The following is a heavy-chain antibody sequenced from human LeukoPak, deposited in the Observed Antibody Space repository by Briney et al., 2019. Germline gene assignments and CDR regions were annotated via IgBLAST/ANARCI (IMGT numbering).Heavy chain of an antibody. V-gene: IGHV4-31*03. CDR3: ARAVTMILDAFDI. J-gene: IGHJ3*02. D-gene: IGHD3-22*01. Sequence: SQTLSLTCTVSGVSISSGGYYWSWIRQHPGKGLEWIGYIYYSGSTYYNPSLKSRVTISVDTSKNQFSLKLSSVTAADTAVYYCARAVTMILDAFDIWGQGTMVTVSS. CDR1: GVSISSGGYY. CDR2: IYYSGST.